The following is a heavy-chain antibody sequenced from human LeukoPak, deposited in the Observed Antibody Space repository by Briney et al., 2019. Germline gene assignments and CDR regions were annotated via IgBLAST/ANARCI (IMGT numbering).Heavy chain of an antibody. V-gene: IGHV4-61*08. D-gene: IGHD3-22*01. J-gene: IGHJ4*02. CDR2: IYYSGST. CDR3: ARLDYDSSGYNY. Sequence: SQTLSLTCTVSGGSISSGGYYWSWIRQPPGKGLEWIGYIYYSGSTNYNPSLKSRVTISVDTSKNQFSLKLSSVTAADTAVYYCARLDYDSSGYNYWGQGTLVTVSS. CDR1: GGSISSGGYY.